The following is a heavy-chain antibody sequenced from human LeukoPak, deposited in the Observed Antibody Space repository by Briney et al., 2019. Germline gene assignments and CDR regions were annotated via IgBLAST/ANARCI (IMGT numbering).Heavy chain of an antibody. CDR3: ARPVTRMENDAFDI. Sequence: PSEALSLTCTVSGGSISSSSYYWGWIRQPPGKGLEWIGSIYYSGSTYYNPSLKSRVTISVDTSKNQFSLKLSSVTAADTAVYYCARPVTRMENDAFDIWGQGTMVTVSS. J-gene: IGHJ3*02. V-gene: IGHV4-39*07. D-gene: IGHD1-1*01. CDR1: GGSISSSSYY. CDR2: IYYSGST.